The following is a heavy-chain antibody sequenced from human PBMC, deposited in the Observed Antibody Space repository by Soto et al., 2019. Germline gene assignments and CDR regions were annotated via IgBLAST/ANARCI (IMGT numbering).Heavy chain of an antibody. CDR3: ARDDPYYYDSSGAFDI. Sequence: QVQLVESGGGVVQPGRSLRLSCAASGFTFSSYGMHWVRQAPGKGLEWVAVISYDGSNKYYADSVKGRFTISRDNSKNTLYLQMNSLRAEDTAVYYCARDDPYYYDSSGAFDIWGQGTMVTVSS. D-gene: IGHD3-22*01. V-gene: IGHV3-30*19. CDR2: ISYDGSNK. J-gene: IGHJ3*02. CDR1: GFTFSSYG.